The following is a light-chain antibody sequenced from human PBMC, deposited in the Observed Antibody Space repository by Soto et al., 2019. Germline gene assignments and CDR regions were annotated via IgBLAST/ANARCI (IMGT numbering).Light chain of an antibody. CDR3: QQSYSTPQLT. J-gene: IGKJ4*01. CDR1: QSIGIY. Sequence: DIQMTQSPSSLSASVGDRVTITCRASQSIGIYLNLYQQKPGKAPKLLLYAASNLQSGVPSRFSGSGSGTDVPLTISSLQPEDSATYYCQQSYSTPQLTFGGGTKVEIK. CDR2: AAS. V-gene: IGKV1-39*01.